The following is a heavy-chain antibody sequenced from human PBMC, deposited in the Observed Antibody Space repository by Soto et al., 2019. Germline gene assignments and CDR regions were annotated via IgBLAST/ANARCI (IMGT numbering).Heavy chain of an antibody. V-gene: IGHV2-5*02. CDR1: GFSLTTSGVG. CDR3: AHRVLRTVSGLVTTTAIYFDF. Sequence: QITLNESGPTQVKPRQTLTLTCTFSGFSLTTSGVGVGWIRQSPGKAPEWLALIYWDDDKRYSPSLKSRLTITKDTSKNQVVLTMADLDPVDTATYYCAHRVLRTVSGLVTTTAIYFDFWGQGTPVAVSS. CDR2: IYWDDDK. D-gene: IGHD3-3*01. J-gene: IGHJ4*02.